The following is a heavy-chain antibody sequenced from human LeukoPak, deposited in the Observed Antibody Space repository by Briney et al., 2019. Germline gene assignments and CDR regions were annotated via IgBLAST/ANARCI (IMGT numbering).Heavy chain of an antibody. V-gene: IGHV4-59*12. D-gene: IGHD3-10*01. CDR1: GGSISSYY. J-gene: IGHJ4*02. Sequence: SETLSLTCTVSGGSISSYYWSWIRQPPGKGLEWIGYIYYSGSTNYNPSLKSRVTISVDTSKNQFSLKLSSVTAADTAVYYCARDRATLYGSGSYSYFDYWGQGTLVTVSS. CDR3: ARDRATLYGSGSYSYFDY. CDR2: IYYSGST.